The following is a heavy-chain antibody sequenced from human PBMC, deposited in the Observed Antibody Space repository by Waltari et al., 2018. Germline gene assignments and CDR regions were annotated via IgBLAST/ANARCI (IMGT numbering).Heavy chain of an antibody. J-gene: IGHJ4*02. CDR2: INHSGRT. CDR3: ARDRGRGLYLDS. D-gene: IGHD2-15*01. Sequence: IWVREPPGKGLEWFEQINHSGRTTYNPSLPSLESRVTMSIDTSNNLFSLEVTSATAADTAVYYCARDRGRGLYLDSWGRGSLVTVSP. V-gene: IGHV4-4*02.